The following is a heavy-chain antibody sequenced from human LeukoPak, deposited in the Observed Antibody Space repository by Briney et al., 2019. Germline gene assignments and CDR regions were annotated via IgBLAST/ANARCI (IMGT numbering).Heavy chain of an antibody. CDR2: IYYSGST. D-gene: IGHD2-2*01. J-gene: IGHJ4*02. CDR3: HGGQLLSKY. CDR1: GVSISSSSYY. V-gene: IGHV4-39*07. Sequence: SETLSLTCTVSGVSISSSSYYWGWIRQPPGKGLEWIGSIYYSGSTYYNPSLKSRVTISVDTSKNQFSLKLSSVTAADTAVYYCHGGQLLSKYWGQGTLVTVSS.